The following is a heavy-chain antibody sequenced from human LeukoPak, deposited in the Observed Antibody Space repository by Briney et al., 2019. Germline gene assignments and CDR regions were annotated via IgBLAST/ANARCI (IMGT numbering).Heavy chain of an antibody. CDR1: GDSISTYY. J-gene: IGHJ4*02. Sequence: PSETLSLTCTVSGDSISTYYWSWIRQPPGKGLEWIGYIYYRVTSDYNPSLKSRVTMSVDMSTRQISLKLSSVTAADTAVYYCARDWGTYYYASGSYSKSGWSYYFDYWGQGTLVTVSS. CDR3: ARDWGTYYYASGSYSKSGWSYYFDY. D-gene: IGHD3-10*01. V-gene: IGHV4-59*12. CDR2: IYYRVTS.